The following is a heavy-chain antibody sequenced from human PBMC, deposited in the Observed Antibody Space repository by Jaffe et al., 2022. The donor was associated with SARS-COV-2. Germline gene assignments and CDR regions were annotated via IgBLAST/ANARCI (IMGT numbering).Heavy chain of an antibody. Sequence: EVQLVESGGGLVKPGGSLRLSCAASGFTFSSYSMNWVRQAPGKGLEWVSSISSSSSYIYYADSVKGRFTISRDNAKNSLYLQMNSLRAEDTAVYYCARDIPPDSSSWYGGSGASWFDPWGQGTLVTVSS. CDR3: ARDIPPDSSSWYGGSGASWFDP. CDR2: ISSSSSYI. J-gene: IGHJ5*02. D-gene: IGHD6-13*01. CDR1: GFTFSSYS. V-gene: IGHV3-21*01.